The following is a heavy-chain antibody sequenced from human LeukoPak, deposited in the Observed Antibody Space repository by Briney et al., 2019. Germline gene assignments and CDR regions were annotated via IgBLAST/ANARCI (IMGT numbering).Heavy chain of an antibody. CDR1: GFTFSNYN. J-gene: IGHJ4*02. CDR3: ARDSRVFNNLMTDY. D-gene: IGHD1-14*01. CDR2: ISRTSSDT. Sequence: GGALRLSCAVSGFTFSNYNMNWVRQAPGQGLEWVSSISRTSSDTHYADSVKGRFIISRDNAKNSQYLQMNGLRAEDTAVYYCARDSRVFNNLMTDYWGQGILVTVSS. V-gene: IGHV3-21*01.